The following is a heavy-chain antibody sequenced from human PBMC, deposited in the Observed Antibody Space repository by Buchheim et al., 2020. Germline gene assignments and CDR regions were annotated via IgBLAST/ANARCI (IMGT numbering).Heavy chain of an antibody. CDR1: GFTFSSYG. CDR3: AKGKLEQPTPIDY. V-gene: IGHV3-30*18. CDR2: ISYDGSNK. Sequence: QVQLVESGGGVVQPGRSLRLSCAASGFTFSSYGMHWVRQAPGTGLEWVAVISYDGSNKYYADSVKGRFTISRDNSKNTLYLQMNSLRAEDTAVYYCAKGKLEQPTPIDYWGQGTL. J-gene: IGHJ4*02. D-gene: IGHD6-13*01.